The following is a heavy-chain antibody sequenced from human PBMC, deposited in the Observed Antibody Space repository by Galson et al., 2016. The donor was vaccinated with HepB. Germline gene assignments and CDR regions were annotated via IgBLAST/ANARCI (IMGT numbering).Heavy chain of an antibody. V-gene: IGHV4-4*02. Sequence: SETLSLTCAVSGGSIRSNNWWTWVRQPPGKGLEWIGETFHSGATNYNPSLNSRVTISVDRSKNEFSLKLTSVTAADTAVYYCARDPSPAVSGLDYWGQGTLVTVSS. D-gene: IGHD6-19*01. CDR1: GGSIRSNNW. J-gene: IGHJ4*02. CDR3: ARDPSPAVSGLDY. CDR2: TFHSGAT.